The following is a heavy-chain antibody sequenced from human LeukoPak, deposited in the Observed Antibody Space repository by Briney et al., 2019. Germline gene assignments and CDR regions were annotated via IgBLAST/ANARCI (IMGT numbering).Heavy chain of an antibody. D-gene: IGHD4-17*01. CDR2: ISAYNGNT. V-gene: IGHV1-18*01. CDR1: GYIFTNFA. Sequence: ASVKVSCKASGYIFTNFAISWVRQAPGQGLEWMGWISAYNGNTNYAQKLQGRVTMTTDTSTSIAYMELRSLRSDDTAVYYCARVGTYTVTTPLANDYWGQGTLVTVSS. J-gene: IGHJ4*02. CDR3: ARVGTYTVTTPLANDY.